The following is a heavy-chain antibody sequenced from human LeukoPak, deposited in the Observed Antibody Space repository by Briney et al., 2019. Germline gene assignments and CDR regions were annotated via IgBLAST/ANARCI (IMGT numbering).Heavy chain of an antibody. CDR2: IKQVGSES. CDR3: AKDSYSKGDY. V-gene: IGHV3-7*05. CDR1: GFSFRNYW. J-gene: IGHJ4*02. Sequence: PRGPLRLSCAASGFSFRNYWMSWVRQAPGKRLEWVSNIKQVGSESYYLGSVKGRFTISRDNAKNSLYLQMNSLRAEDTAVYYCAKDSYSKGDYWGQGTLVTVSS. D-gene: IGHD4-11*01.